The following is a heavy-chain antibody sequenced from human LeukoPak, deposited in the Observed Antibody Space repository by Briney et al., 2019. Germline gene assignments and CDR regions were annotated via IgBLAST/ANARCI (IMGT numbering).Heavy chain of an antibody. CDR2: IIPILGIA. Sequence: SVTVSCTASAGTFSSYAISWVRQAPGQGLEWMGRIIPILGIANYAQKFQGRVTITADKSTSTAYMELSSLRSEDTAVYYCARGGVVPAAIDYWGQGTLVTVSS. CDR3: ARGGVVPAAIDY. D-gene: IGHD2-2*01. J-gene: IGHJ4*02. CDR1: AGTFSSYA. V-gene: IGHV1-69*04.